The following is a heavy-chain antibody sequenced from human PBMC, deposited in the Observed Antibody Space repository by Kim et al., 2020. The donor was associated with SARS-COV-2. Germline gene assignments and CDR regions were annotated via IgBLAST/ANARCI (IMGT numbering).Heavy chain of an antibody. CDR3: ARLTVTTSSDSFDY. V-gene: IGHV4-31*02. D-gene: IGHD4-17*01. J-gene: IGHJ4*02. Sequence: PSLKSRVTISVDTSKNQFSLELSSVTAADTAVYYCARLTVTTSSDSFDYWGQGTLVTVSS.